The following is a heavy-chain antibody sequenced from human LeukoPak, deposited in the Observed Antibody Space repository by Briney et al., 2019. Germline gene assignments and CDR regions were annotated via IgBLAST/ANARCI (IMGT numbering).Heavy chain of an antibody. V-gene: IGHV1-2*06. D-gene: IGHD2-8*01. CDR3: SRGTDIVLMVYGTVDY. J-gene: IGHJ4*02. CDR1: GQSLTGYY. CDR2: INPNSGGT. Sequence: GASVKVSYKASGQSLTGYYMHWVRQAPGQGLEWMGRINPNSGGTNYAQKFQSRGTMTRDTSISTDYMEMSRLRSDDTAVYYCSRGTDIVLMVYGTVDYWGQGALVTVSS.